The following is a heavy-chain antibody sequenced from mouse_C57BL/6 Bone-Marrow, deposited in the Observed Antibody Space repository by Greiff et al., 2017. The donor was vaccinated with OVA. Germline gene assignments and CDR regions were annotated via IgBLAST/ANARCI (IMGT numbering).Heavy chain of an antibody. J-gene: IGHJ4*01. Sequence: EVKVVESGGGLVQPKGSLKLSCAASGFSFNTYAMNWVRQAPGKGLEWVARIRSKSNNYATYYADSVKDRFTISRDDSESMLYLQMNNLKTEDTAMYYCVGQLGRDYAMDYWGQGTSVTVSS. CDR1: GFSFNTYA. CDR3: VGQLGRDYAMDY. V-gene: IGHV10-1*01. CDR2: IRSKSNNYAT. D-gene: IGHD4-1*01.